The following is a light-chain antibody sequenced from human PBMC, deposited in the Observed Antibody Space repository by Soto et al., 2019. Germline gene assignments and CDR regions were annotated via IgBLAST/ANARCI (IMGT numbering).Light chain of an antibody. V-gene: IGKV1-39*01. CDR3: QQTYSAPPL. CDR1: QRIGTN. J-gene: IGKJ1*01. Sequence: IQITQSPSSLSASIADTGTLTCRASQRIGTNLNWYQQRTGKAPKLLIYAVSSLQSGVSSRFSGSGSGTDFTLSIDSLQREDFATYYCQQTYSAPPLFGQGTKVDIK. CDR2: AVS.